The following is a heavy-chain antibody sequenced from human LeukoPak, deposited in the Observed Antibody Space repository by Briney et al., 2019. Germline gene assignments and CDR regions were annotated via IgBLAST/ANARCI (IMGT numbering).Heavy chain of an antibody. CDR1: GFTFSSYA. V-gene: IGHV3-23*01. Sequence: GGSLRLSCAASGFTFSSYAMSWVRQAPGKGLDWVSTISGSGVSTYYADSVKGRFTISRDNSKNTLYLQMNGLRAEDTPVYYCAKGLGSGWYFPYYFDYWGPGTLVTVSS. J-gene: IGHJ4*02. D-gene: IGHD6-19*01. CDR3: AKGLGSGWYFPYYFDY. CDR2: ISGSGVST.